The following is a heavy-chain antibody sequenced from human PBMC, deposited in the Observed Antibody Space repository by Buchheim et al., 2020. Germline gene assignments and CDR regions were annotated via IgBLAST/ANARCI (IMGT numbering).Heavy chain of an antibody. V-gene: IGHV4-4*02. D-gene: IGHD3-10*01. CDR3: GTKDFRVPGAY. CDR1: GHSISSNNW. Sequence: QVQLQESGPGLVEPSGTLSLTCAVSGHSISSNNWWSWVRQPPGKGLEWIGEIHHSGTTNYNPSLKSRVTISVDKSKNQFSLNLNSVTAADTAVYYCGTKDFRVPGAYWGQGTL. J-gene: IGHJ4*02. CDR2: IHHSGTT.